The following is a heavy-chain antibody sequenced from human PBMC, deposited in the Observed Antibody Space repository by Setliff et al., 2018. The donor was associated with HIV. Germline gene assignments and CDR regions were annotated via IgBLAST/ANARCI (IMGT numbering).Heavy chain of an antibody. CDR3: TRSNWGSTPDFDY. J-gene: IGHJ4*02. D-gene: IGHD7-27*01. Sequence: GGSLRLSCAASGFTFSSYAMSWVRQAPGKGLEWVSAISGSGGSTYYADSVKGRFTISRDNSKNTLYLQMNSLRPEDTAVYYCTRSNWGSTPDFDYWGQGTMVTVSS. CDR2: ISGSGGST. CDR1: GFTFSSYA. V-gene: IGHV3-23*01.